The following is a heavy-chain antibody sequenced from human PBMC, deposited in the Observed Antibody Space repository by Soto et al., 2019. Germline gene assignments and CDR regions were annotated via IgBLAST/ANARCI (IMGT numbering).Heavy chain of an antibody. V-gene: IGHV4-59*01. CDR1: GGSISGYY. CDR3: ARSGLGTAMVNFDL. CDR2: IYYSGST. J-gene: IGHJ4*02. Sequence: SETLCLTCTVSGGSISGYYWNWIRQPPGKGLEWIGYIYYSGSTNYNPSLKSRVTISVDTSKNQFSLKLSSVTAADTAVYYCARSGLGTAMVNFDLWGQGTLVTVSS. D-gene: IGHD5-18*01.